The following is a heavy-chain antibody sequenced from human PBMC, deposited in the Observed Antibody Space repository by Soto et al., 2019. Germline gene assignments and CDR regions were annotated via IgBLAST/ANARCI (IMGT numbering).Heavy chain of an antibody. Sequence: GASVKVSCKASGGTFSSYAISWVRQAPGQGLEWMGWISAYFGNTNYAQKLQGRVTMTADTSTSTAYMELRSLRSDDTAVYYCATGYSGYGGPFDYWGQGTLVTVSS. D-gene: IGHD5-12*01. J-gene: IGHJ4*02. CDR1: GGTFSSYA. CDR2: ISAYFGNT. V-gene: IGHV1-18*01. CDR3: ATGYSGYGGPFDY.